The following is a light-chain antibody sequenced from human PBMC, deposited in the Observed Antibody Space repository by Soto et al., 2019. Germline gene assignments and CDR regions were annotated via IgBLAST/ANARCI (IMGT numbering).Light chain of an antibody. V-gene: IGLV2-14*01. CDR2: DVS. CDR3: SSYTSSSTLFV. CDR1: SSDVGGYNY. Sequence: QSVLTQPASVSGSPGQSITISCTGTSSDVGGYNYVSWYQQHPGKAPKLMIYDVSNRPSGVSNRFSGSKSGNTASLTISGLRAEDEADYYCSSYTSSSTLFVFGTGTK. J-gene: IGLJ1*01.